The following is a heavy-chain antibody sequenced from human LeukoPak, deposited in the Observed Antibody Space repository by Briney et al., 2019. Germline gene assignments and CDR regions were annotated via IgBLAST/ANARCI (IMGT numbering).Heavy chain of an antibody. D-gene: IGHD6-19*01. Sequence: GGSLRLSCAASGFTFSSYWMHWVRRAPGKGLVWVSRINSDGSSTSYADSVKGRFTISRDNAKNTLYLQMNSLRAEDTAVYYCARDSSGWSFDYWGQGTLVTVSS. CDR3: ARDSSGWSFDY. CDR1: GFTFSSYW. CDR2: INSDGSST. V-gene: IGHV3-74*01. J-gene: IGHJ4*02.